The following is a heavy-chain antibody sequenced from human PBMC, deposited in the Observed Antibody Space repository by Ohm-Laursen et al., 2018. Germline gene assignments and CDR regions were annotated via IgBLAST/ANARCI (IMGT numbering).Heavy chain of an antibody. CDR2: SSDNGDFI. D-gene: IGHD2-2*01. V-gene: IGHV3-11*04. CDR1: GFIFSDYY. Sequence: GSLRLSCAASGFIFSDYYMSWIRQAPGKGLEWVSYSSDNGDFIYYADSVKGRFTISRDNAKNSLYLQMNSLRAEDTAVYYCARDTDDIVVVPTHFDYWGQGTLVTVSS. J-gene: IGHJ4*02. CDR3: ARDTDDIVVVPTHFDY.